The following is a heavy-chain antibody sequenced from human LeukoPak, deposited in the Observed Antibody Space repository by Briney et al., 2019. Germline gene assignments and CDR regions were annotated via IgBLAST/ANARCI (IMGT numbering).Heavy chain of an antibody. J-gene: IGHJ4*02. Sequence: PGGSLRLSCAASGFTVSSNSMSWVRQAPGKGLEWVSIIYGGGTTYYADSVKGRFTISRDNAKNSLYLQMNSLRAEDTAVYYCARGPYDFWSGYYSEPDYWGQGTLVTVSS. CDR1: GFTVSSNS. D-gene: IGHD3-3*01. CDR3: ARGPYDFWSGYYSEPDY. V-gene: IGHV3-53*01. CDR2: IYGGGTT.